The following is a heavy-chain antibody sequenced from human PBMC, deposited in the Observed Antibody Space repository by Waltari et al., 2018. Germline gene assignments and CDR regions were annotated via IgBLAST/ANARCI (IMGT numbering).Heavy chain of an antibody. Sequence: QVQLQESGPGLVKPSQPLSLTCTVSVGSISSGSYYRRWIRQHAGKGLEWIGYIYTSGSTNYNPSLKSRVTISVDTSKNQFSLKLSSVTAADTAVYYCARAPSGYDSSGYYYVGWFDPWGQGTLVTVSS. J-gene: IGHJ5*02. CDR1: VGSISSGSYY. CDR2: IYTSGST. CDR3: ARAPSGYDSSGYYYVGWFDP. D-gene: IGHD3-22*01. V-gene: IGHV4-61*02.